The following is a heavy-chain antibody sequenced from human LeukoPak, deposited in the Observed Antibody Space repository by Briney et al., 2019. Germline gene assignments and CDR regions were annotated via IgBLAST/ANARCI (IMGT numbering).Heavy chain of an antibody. J-gene: IGHJ4*02. CDR3: AQVTVGGHFDF. CDR1: GGSISDFY. Sequence: PSETLSLTCTVSGGSISDFYWSWIRQPAGKGLEYIGRVSATGSTSFNPSLQSRLTMSVDTSKGQFSLKLSSVTAADTAVYYCAQVTVGGHFDFWGQGILVTVSS. V-gene: IGHV4-4*07. CDR2: VSATGST. D-gene: IGHD6-19*01.